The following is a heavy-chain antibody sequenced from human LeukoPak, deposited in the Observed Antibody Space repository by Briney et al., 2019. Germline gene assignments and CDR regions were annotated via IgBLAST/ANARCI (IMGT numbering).Heavy chain of an antibody. D-gene: IGHD5-18*01. CDR2: ISYDGSNK. J-gene: IGHJ4*02. CDR3: AKDVVGRVQLWLQDIDY. CDR1: GFTFSSYA. V-gene: IGHV3-30-3*01. Sequence: PGGSLRLSCAASGFTFSSYAMHWVRQAPGKGLEWVAVISYDGSNKYYADSVKGRFTISRDNSKNTLYLQMNSLRAEDTAVYYCAKDVVGRVQLWLQDIDYWGQGTLVTVSS.